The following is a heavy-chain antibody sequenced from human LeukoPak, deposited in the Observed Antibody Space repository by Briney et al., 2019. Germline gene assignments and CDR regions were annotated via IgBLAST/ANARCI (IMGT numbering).Heavy chain of an antibody. J-gene: IGHJ5*02. CDR3: PRADRLHGGPYLIGP. Sequence: GASVKVSCKTSGYSFTDYYMHWVRQAPGQGLEWMGWINPNSGGTSSAQKFQGRVTMTRDTSISTVYMEVSWLTSDDTAIYYCPRADRLHGGPYLIGPCGQGTLVTVSS. V-gene: IGHV1-2*02. CDR2: INPNSGGT. D-gene: IGHD2-21*01. CDR1: GYSFTDYY.